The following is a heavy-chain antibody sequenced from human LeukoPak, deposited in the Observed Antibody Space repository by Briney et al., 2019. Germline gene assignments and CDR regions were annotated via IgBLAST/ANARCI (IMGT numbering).Heavy chain of an antibody. CDR2: NNWNGGST. D-gene: IGHD3-3*01. Sequence: GGSLRLSCAASGFTAGDYCMSWVRQAPGKGLEWISRNNWNGGSTGYADSVKGRFTISRDNAKNSLYLQMNSLRAEATALYYCARLAHVRSLEWLLDFDYWGQGTLVTVSS. CDR1: GFTAGDYC. CDR3: ARLAHVRSLEWLLDFDY. V-gene: IGHV3-20*04. J-gene: IGHJ4*02.